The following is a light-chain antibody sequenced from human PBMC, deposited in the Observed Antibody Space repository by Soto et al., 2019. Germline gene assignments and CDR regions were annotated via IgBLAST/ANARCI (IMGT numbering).Light chain of an antibody. CDR2: AAS. CDR1: QSISRT. Sequence: EIVMTQSPGTLSVSPGEGATLSCWASQSISRTLAWYQQKPGQAPRLLIYAASTRATAIPARFSGGGFGSEFTLTISSLQSEDSAVYYCQQYDKWPITFGQGTRLEVK. V-gene: IGKV3-15*01. CDR3: QQYDKWPIT. J-gene: IGKJ5*01.